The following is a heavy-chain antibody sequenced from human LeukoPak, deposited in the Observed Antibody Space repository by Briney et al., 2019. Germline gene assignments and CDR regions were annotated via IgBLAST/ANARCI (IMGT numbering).Heavy chain of an antibody. J-gene: IGHJ4*02. V-gene: IGHV4-61*01. Sequence: SETLSLTCTVSGGSISSSYYWSWIRQPPGKGLEWIGYIYYSGSTNYNPSLKSRVTISVDTSKNQFSLKLSSVTAADTAVYYCARDSYYYGSGSYSPFDYWGQGTLVTVSS. CDR3: ARDSYYYGSGSYSPFDY. CDR1: GGSISSSYY. D-gene: IGHD3-10*01. CDR2: IYYSGST.